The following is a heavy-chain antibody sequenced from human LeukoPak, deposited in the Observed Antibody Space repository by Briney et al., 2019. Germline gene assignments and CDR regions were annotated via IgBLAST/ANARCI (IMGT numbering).Heavy chain of an antibody. D-gene: IGHD6-19*01. Sequence: LGGSLRLSCAASGFTFSSYAMSWVRQDPGEGLEWVSAISGSGGSTYYADSVKGRFTISRDNSKNTLYLQMNSLRAEDTAVYYCAKASTLAGPTWFDYWGQGTLVTVSS. V-gene: IGHV3-23*01. J-gene: IGHJ4*02. CDR1: GFTFSSYA. CDR2: ISGSGGST. CDR3: AKASTLAGPTWFDY.